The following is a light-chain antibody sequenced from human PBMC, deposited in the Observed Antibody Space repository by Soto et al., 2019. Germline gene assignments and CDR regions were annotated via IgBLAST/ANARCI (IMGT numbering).Light chain of an antibody. CDR1: QSISNR. J-gene: IGKJ1*01. V-gene: IGKV1-5*01. CDR2: GAS. CDR3: QQYYSYPWT. Sequence: DIQMTQSPSTLSASVGDGVTITCRASQSISNRLAWYQQRPGKAPKLLIYGASSLEGGVPSRFSGSGSGTEFTLTISSLQPDDFATYYCQQYYSYPWTFGQGTKVDIK.